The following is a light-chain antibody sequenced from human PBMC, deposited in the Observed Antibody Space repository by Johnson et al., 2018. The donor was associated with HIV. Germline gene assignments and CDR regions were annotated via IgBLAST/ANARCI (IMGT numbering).Light chain of an antibody. Sequence: QSVLTQPPSVSAAPGQKVTIFCSGSSSNIGNNYVSWYQQLPGTAPKLLIYENTKRPSGIPDRFSGSKSGTSATLGITGLQTGDEADYYCGTWDSSLSTYYVFGTGTKVTVL. CDR3: GTWDSSLSTYYV. J-gene: IGLJ1*01. V-gene: IGLV1-51*02. CDR2: ENT. CDR1: SSNIGNNY.